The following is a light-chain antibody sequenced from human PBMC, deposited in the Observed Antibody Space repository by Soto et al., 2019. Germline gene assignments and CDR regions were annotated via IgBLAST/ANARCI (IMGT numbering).Light chain of an antibody. Sequence: QSVLTQPASVSGSPGQSITISCTGTSSDVGGYNYVSWYQQHPGKAPKLMIYDVSNRPSGVSNRFSGSKSGNTASLTICGLQAEDEAHQYCSQCTSRSSPEWVFGGGTKLTVL. CDR2: DVS. J-gene: IGLJ3*02. V-gene: IGLV2-14*01. CDR3: SQCTSRSSPEWV. CDR1: SSDVGGYNY.